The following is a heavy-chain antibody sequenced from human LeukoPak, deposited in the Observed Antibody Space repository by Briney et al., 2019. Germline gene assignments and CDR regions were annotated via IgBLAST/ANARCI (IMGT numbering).Heavy chain of an antibody. CDR2: INPNSGGT. V-gene: IGHV1-2*02. CDR1: GYTFTSYG. J-gene: IGHJ6*03. D-gene: IGHD2-15*01. Sequence: GASVKVSCKASGYTFTSYGISWVRQAPGQGLEWMGWINPNSGGTNYAQKFQGRVTMTRDTSISTAYMELSRLRSDDTAVYYCARPVAAMFGAMDVWGKGTTVTISS. CDR3: ARPVAAMFGAMDV.